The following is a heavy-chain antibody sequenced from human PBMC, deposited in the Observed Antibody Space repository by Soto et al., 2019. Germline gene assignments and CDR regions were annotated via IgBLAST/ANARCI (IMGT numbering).Heavy chain of an antibody. D-gene: IGHD2-15*01. Sequence: QITLKESGPTLVKPTQTLTLTCTFSGFSVSSSEVGVGWIRQPAGKALEWLALMYWDGDKRYSPFLKGRLTIAKDTSKNQVVLTVPNMDPVDTATYYCAHKGGRGAGMDVWGQGTTVTVSS. CDR2: MYWDGDK. CDR1: GFSVSSSEVG. J-gene: IGHJ6*02. V-gene: IGHV2-5*02. CDR3: AHKGGRGAGMDV.